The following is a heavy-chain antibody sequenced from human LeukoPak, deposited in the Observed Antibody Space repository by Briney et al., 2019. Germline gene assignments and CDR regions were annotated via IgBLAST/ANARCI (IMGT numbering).Heavy chain of an antibody. CDR3: AKGGSGSYWSYGMDV. D-gene: IGHD3-10*01. V-gene: IGHV3-23*01. CDR2: ISGSGGST. CDR1: GFTFSSYA. Sequence: GGSLRLSCAASGFTFSSYAMSWVRQAPGRGLEWVSGISGSGGSTYYADSGKGRFTISRDNSKNTLYLQMNSLKAEDTAVYYCAKGGSGSYWSYGMDVWGQGTTVTASS. J-gene: IGHJ6*02.